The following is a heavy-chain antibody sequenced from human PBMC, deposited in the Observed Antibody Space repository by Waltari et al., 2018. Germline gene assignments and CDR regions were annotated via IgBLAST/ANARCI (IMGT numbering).Heavy chain of an antibody. Sequence: QVQLVQSGAEVKKPGASVKVSCTASGYIFTGSYMPWVRQAPGQGLEWMGCINPKSGGTNYARRFEGRVTMTRDTAISTVYMELSSLRSDDTAVYYCARCLAGLRFLQWLHFDSWGQGTLVTVSS. J-gene: IGHJ4*02. CDR1: GYIFTGSY. CDR2: INPKSGGT. V-gene: IGHV1-2*02. CDR3: ARCLAGLRFLQWLHFDS. D-gene: IGHD3-3*01.